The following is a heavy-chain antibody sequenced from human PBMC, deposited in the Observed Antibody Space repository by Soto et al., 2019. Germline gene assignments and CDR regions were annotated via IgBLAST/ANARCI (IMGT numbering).Heavy chain of an antibody. V-gene: IGHV3-23*01. J-gene: IGHJ4*02. CDR1: GFXFSSYA. CDR2: ISGSGGST. CDR3: AKEDKRGYSYGLFDY. D-gene: IGHD5-18*01. Sequence: GGSLRLSCAASGFXFSSYAMSWVRQAPGKGLEWVSTISGSGGSTYYADSVKGRFTISRDNSKNTLYLQMNSLRDEDTAVYYCAKEDKRGYSYGLFDYWGQGTVVTVSS.